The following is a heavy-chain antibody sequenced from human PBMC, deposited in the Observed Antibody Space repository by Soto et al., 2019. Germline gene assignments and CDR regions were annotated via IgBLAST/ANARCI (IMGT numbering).Heavy chain of an antibody. CDR1: GFIFSNYG. CDR3: ASDPLRGCDH. Sequence: QVQLVQSGAEVKKPGASVKVSCKASGFIFSNYGISWVRQAPGQGLEWMGWVSGYNGNTNYAQKGQGRVTMTTDTSTSTAYMELRSLRSDATAVYYCASDPLRGCDHWGQGTLVTVSS. CDR2: VSGYNGNT. V-gene: IGHV1-18*04. D-gene: IGHD3-10*01. J-gene: IGHJ4*02.